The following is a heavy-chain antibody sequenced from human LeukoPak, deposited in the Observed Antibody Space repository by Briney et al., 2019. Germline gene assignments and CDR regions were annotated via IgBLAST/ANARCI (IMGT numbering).Heavy chain of an antibody. CDR2: IKNDGSER. CDR3: ATDRGWRTSGYYLYYFEY. D-gene: IGHD3-3*01. J-gene: IGHJ4*02. CDR1: GFVFRNYF. Sequence: GGSLRLSCAASGFVFRNYFMSWVRQAPGKGLEWVASIKNDGSERYYVDSVRGRYTISRDNTKSSLFLQMSSLRAEDTAVYYCATDRGWRTSGYYLYYFEYWGQGTLVTFSS. V-gene: IGHV3-7*01.